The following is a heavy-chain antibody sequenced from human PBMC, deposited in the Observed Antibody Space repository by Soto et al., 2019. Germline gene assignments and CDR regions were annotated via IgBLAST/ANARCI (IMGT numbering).Heavy chain of an antibody. CDR1: CCTVTSYG. CDR2: ISAYNGNT. V-gene: IGHV1-18*01. D-gene: IGHD6-13*01. J-gene: IGHJ4*02. Sequence: ASVKVSCKAACCTVTSYGINCLGQAPGQGLEWMGWISAYNGNTNYAQKFQGRVTMTTDTSTSTAYMELRSLISDDTAVYYCARDHSSSWHDFDYWGQGTLVTVSS. CDR3: ARDHSSSWHDFDY.